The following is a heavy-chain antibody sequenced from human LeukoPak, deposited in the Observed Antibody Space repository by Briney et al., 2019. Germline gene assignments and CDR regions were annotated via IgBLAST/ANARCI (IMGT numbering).Heavy chain of an antibody. D-gene: IGHD6-13*01. Sequence: GASVKVSCKASGFTFTSSAMQWVRQARGQRLEWIGWIVVGSGNTNYAQKFQERVTITRDMSTSTAYMELSSLRSEDTAVYYCARGRIAAAGTVPNFDYWGQGTLVTVSS. CDR1: GFTFTSSA. CDR2: IVVGSGNT. CDR3: ARGRIAAAGTVPNFDY. J-gene: IGHJ4*02. V-gene: IGHV1-58*02.